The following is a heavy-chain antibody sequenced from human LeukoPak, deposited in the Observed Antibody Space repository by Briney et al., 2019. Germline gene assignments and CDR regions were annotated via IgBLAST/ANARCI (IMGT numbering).Heavy chain of an antibody. J-gene: IGHJ4*02. CDR1: RFTFSSYS. CDR3: ARDPGYSSGWFDY. CDR2: ISASSNFI. Sequence: GGSLRLSCVVSRFTFSSYSMSWVGQAPGKGLEWVSSISASSNFIPYADSVKGRFTVSRDNAKKSLYLQMNSVRAEDTAVYYCARDPGYSSGWFDYWGQGALVTVSS. D-gene: IGHD6-19*01. V-gene: IGHV3-21*01.